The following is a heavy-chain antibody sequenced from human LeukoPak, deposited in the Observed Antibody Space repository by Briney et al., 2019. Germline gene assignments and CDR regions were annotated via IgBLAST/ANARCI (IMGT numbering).Heavy chain of an antibody. CDR1: GGYISTYY. Sequence: SETLSLTCTVSGGYISTYYWSWIRQPPGMGLEWIGYIYYTGITYSNPSLKSRVSISVDTTKNQFSLNLTSVTAADTAVYYCARDRENSNLGVWYFDLWGRGTLVTVSS. CDR3: ARDRENSNLGVWYFDL. D-gene: IGHD3-16*01. J-gene: IGHJ2*01. CDR2: IYYTGIT. V-gene: IGHV4-59*01.